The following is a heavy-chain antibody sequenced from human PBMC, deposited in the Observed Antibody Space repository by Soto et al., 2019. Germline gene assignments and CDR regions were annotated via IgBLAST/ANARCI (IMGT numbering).Heavy chain of an antibody. CDR1: GFTFSAYV. Sequence: GGSLRLSCAASGFTFSAYVMSWVRQAPGKGLEWVSSITSSGGCTYYADSVKGRFTVSRDTSKNTVYLQTNSLLDEDTAVYYCAKLTEAWGQGTLVTVSS. V-gene: IGHV3-23*01. D-gene: IGHD3-16*01. CDR3: AKLTEA. J-gene: IGHJ4*02. CDR2: ITSSGGCT.